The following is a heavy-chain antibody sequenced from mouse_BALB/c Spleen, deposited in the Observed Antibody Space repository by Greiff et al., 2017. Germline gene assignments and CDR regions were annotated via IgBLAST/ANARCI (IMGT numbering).Heavy chain of an antibody. Sequence: EVKLVESGGGLVQPGGSLRLSCATSGFTFTDYYMSWVRQPPGKALEWLGFIRNKANGYTTEYSASVKGRFTISRDNSQSILYLQMNTLRAEDSATYYCAREGSSLFDYWGQGTTLTVSS. V-gene: IGHV7-3*02. CDR2: IRNKANGYTT. CDR3: AREGSSLFDY. CDR1: GFTFTDYY. D-gene: IGHD1-1*01. J-gene: IGHJ2*01.